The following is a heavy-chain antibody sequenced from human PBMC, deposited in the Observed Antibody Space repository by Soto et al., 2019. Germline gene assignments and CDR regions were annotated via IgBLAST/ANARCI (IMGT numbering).Heavy chain of an antibody. J-gene: IGHJ5*02. CDR1: GVSISGYH. CDR2: FHNSGNP. V-gene: IGHV4-59*01. CDR3: ARDPVDGCAVFDN. Sequence: QVRLQDSGPGLVRPSETLSLTCSTAGVSISGYHWNCVRQTPGKGVERIGYFHNSGNPKYSSSLKTRVTMSVDMSEKQSSLILTSVTAADMAVYWCARDPVDGCAVFDNGGQGALVTVSS. D-gene: IGHD6-19*01.